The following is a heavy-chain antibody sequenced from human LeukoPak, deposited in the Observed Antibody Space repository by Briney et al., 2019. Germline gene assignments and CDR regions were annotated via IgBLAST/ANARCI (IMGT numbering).Heavy chain of an antibody. D-gene: IGHD2-15*01. CDR1: GFTFSSYT. J-gene: IGHJ6*02. V-gene: IGHV3-21*01. CDR2: ISSSSGFI. CDR3: ARDRVAPGSYYYGMDV. Sequence: GGSLRLSCAASGFTFSSYTMNWVRQAPGKGLEWVSSISSSSGFISYADSVKGRFTISRDNAKNSLFLQMNSLRAEDTAVYYCARDRVAPGSYYYGMDVWGQGTTVTVSS.